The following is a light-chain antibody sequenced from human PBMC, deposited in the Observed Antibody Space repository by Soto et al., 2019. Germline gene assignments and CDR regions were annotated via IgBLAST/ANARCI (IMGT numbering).Light chain of an antibody. V-gene: IGKV1-27*01. CDR2: AAS. Sequence: DVQMTQSPSPLSASVGDTVTITCRASQGIAFYLAWFQQRPGKAPNLLISAASNLQSGVPSRFSGSGSGTDFTLTISSLQPEDVATYYCQKYDTAPFTFGPG. CDR3: QKYDTAPFT. CDR1: QGIAFY. J-gene: IGKJ3*01.